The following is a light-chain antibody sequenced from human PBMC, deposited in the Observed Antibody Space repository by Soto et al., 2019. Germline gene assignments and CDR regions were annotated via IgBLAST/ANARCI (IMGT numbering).Light chain of an antibody. J-gene: IGKJ1*01. CDR2: WAS. CDR3: QQYYSTPPT. CDR1: QRVLYSSNNKNY. V-gene: IGKV4-1*01. Sequence: DIVMTQSPDSLAVSLGERATINCKSSQRVLYSSNNKNYLAWYQQKPGQPPKLLIYWASTRESVVPDRFSGSGSGTDFTLTISSLQAEDVAVYYCQQYYSTPPTFGQGTKVEIK.